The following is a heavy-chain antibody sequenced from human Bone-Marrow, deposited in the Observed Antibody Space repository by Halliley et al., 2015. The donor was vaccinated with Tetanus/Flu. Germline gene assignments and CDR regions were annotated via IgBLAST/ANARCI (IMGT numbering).Heavy chain of an antibody. CDR2: IYYSGGT. V-gene: IGHV4-59*01. CDR1: GGSIGNYY. CDR3: AREAYSYYGMDV. Sequence: TLSLTCTVSGGSIGNYYWTWIRQPPGKGLEWIGHIYYSGGTNYNRSLKSRVTISVDKSKNQFSVNLRSVTAADTAVYYCAREAYSYYGMDVWGQGTTVIVSS. J-gene: IGHJ6*02.